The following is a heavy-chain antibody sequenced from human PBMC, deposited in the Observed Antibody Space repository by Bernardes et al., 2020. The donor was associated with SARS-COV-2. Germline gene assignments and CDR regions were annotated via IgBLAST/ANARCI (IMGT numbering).Heavy chain of an antibody. D-gene: IGHD3-3*01. Sequence: PGGSLRLSCAASGFTFTKYDMSWVRQAPGKGLEWVSGISGSGNTTYYADSVKGRFTISRDNSKNTLFLQMDSLRAEDTAVYYCAKDDDRPLFGAPGFDSWGQGTLVTVSS. CDR1: GFTFTKYD. J-gene: IGHJ4*02. V-gene: IGHV3-23*01. CDR3: AKDDDRPLFGAPGFDS. CDR2: ISGSGNTT.